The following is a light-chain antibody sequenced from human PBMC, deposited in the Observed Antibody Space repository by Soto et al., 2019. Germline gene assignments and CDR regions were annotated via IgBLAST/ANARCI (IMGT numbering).Light chain of an antibody. CDR3: CSYAGSSVFA. Sequence: QSALTQVSSVSESPAQTITLPCPGTSSDVGTFNLVSCYQQHPRKPPSRMIYEVIKRPSGVSNRFSGSKSGNTASLTFSGLQAEDEADYYCCSYAGSSVFAFGAGTKVTVL. CDR1: SSDVGTFNL. CDR2: EVI. J-gene: IGLJ1*01. V-gene: IGLV2-23*02.